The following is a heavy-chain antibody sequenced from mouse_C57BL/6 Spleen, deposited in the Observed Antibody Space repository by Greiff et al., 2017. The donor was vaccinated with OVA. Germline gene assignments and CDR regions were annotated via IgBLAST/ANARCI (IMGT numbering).Heavy chain of an antibody. CDR3: ARNYYGSPWFAY. V-gene: IGHV1-50*01. D-gene: IGHD1-1*01. CDR2: IDPSDSYT. Sequence: QVQLQQPGAELVKPGASVKLSCKASGYTFTSYWMQWVKQRPGQGLEWIGEIDPSDSYTNYNQKFKGKATLTVDKSSSTAYMQLSSLTSEDSSVYDCARNYYGSPWFAYWGQGTLVTVSA. CDR1: GYTFTSYW. J-gene: IGHJ3*01.